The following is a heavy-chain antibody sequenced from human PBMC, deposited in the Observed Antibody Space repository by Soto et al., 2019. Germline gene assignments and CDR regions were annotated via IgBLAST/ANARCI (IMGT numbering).Heavy chain of an antibody. CDR1: GYTFTYYH. CDR3: ARAPYTSGLLCYLDN. V-gene: IGHV1-46*01. J-gene: IGHJ4*02. D-gene: IGHD5-18*01. Sequence: QVQLVQSGAEVKKPGASVKVSCKASGYTFTYYHIHWVRQAPGQGLEWMGIINPYGGDTTYAQKFQGRVTMTRDMSTSTVYMELSSLRSEDTALYYCARAPYTSGLLCYLDNWGQGTLVTVSS. CDR2: INPYGGDT.